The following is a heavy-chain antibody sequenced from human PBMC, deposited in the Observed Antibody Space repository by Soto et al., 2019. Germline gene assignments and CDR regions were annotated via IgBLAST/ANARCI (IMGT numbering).Heavy chain of an antibody. J-gene: IGHJ6*02. CDR3: AKDQAVTTGGYYYGMDV. D-gene: IGHD4-4*01. Sequence: EVQLVESGGGLVQPGRSLRLSCAASGFTFDDYAMHWVRQAPGKGLEWVSGISWNSGSIGYADSVKGRFTISRDNAKNSLYLQMNSLRAVDTALYYCAKDQAVTTGGYYYGMDVWGQGTTVTVSS. CDR2: ISWNSGSI. CDR1: GFTFDDYA. V-gene: IGHV3-9*01.